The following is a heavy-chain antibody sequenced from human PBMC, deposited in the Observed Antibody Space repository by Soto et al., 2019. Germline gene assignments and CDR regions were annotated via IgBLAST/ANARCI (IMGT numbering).Heavy chain of an antibody. V-gene: IGHV3-53*04. CDR1: GFTVSSNY. D-gene: IGHD5-18*01. Sequence: GGSLRLSCAASGFTVSSNYMSWVRQAPGKGLEWVSVIYSGGSTYYADSVKGRFTISRHNSKNTLYLQMNSLRAEDTAVYYCASSQKRGHSYGLKYYDYGMDVWGQGTTVTVSS. J-gene: IGHJ6*02. CDR2: IYSGGST. CDR3: ASSQKRGHSYGLKYYDYGMDV.